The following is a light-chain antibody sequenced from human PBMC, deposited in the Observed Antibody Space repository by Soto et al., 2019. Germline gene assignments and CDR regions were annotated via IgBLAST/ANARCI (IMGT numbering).Light chain of an antibody. Sequence: EIVLTQSPGTLSLSPGERATLSCRASQSVSSSYLAWYQQKPGQAPRLLIYGASSRATRIPDRFSGSGSGTDFTLTISRLEPEEFAVYYCQQYGSSPTFGGGTKVEIK. V-gene: IGKV3-20*01. CDR3: QQYGSSPT. CDR1: QSVSSSY. J-gene: IGKJ4*01. CDR2: GAS.